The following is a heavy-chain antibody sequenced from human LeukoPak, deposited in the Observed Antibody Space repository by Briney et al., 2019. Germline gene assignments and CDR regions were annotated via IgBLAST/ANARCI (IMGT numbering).Heavy chain of an antibody. V-gene: IGHV1-2*02. CDR2: INPNSGGT. CDR3: ARASFLEWLFYYYYYYGMDV. D-gene: IGHD3-3*01. CDR1: GYTFTGYY. Sequence: ASVKVSCKASGYTFTGYYMHWVRQAPGQGLEWMGSINPNSGGTNYAQKFQGRVTMTRDTSISTAYMELSRLRSDDTAVYYCARASFLEWLFYYYYYYGMDVWGQGTTVTVSS. J-gene: IGHJ6*02.